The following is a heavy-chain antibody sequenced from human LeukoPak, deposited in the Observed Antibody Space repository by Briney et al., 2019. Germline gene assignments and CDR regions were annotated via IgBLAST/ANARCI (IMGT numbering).Heavy chain of an antibody. V-gene: IGHV4-39*07. Sequence: SETLSLTCTVSGDSISSSNYFWGWIRQPPGKGLKWIGTIYYSGSTFYNPSLKSRVTISVDTSKNQFSLELRSVTAADTAVYYCARVRRRGYHWGNYPSETILLGFDPWGQGTLVTVSS. CDR1: GDSISSSNYF. D-gene: IGHD3-16*01. CDR2: IYYSGST. CDR3: ARVRRRGYHWGNYPSETILLGFDP. J-gene: IGHJ5*02.